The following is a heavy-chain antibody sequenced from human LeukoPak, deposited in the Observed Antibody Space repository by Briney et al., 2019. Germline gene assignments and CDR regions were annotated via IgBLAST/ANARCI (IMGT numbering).Heavy chain of an antibody. CDR3: ARSGAWLVDY. J-gene: IGHJ4*02. CDR2: IYYSGST. CDR1: GGSISSGDYY. V-gene: IGHV4-30-4*08. Sequence: SETLSLTCTVSGGSISSGDYYWSWIRQPPGKGLEWIGYIYYSGSTYYNPSLKSRVTISVDTSKNQLSLKMSSVTAADTAVYYCARSGAWLVDYWGQGTLVTVSS. D-gene: IGHD5-24*01.